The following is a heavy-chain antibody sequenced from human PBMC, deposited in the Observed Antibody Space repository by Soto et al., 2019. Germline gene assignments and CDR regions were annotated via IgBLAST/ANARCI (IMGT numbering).Heavy chain of an antibody. Sequence: LRLSCAASGFTFSSYAMSWVRQAPGKGLEWVSDISGSGGSTYYADYVKGRFTISRDNYKHSLYLKMNSLRAEDTDVYYCAKAPYSSSANWFDLWGQGTLVTVSS. D-gene: IGHD6-6*01. CDR3: AKAPYSSSANWFDL. V-gene: IGHV3-23*01. CDR2: ISGSGGST. CDR1: GFTFSSYA. J-gene: IGHJ5*02.